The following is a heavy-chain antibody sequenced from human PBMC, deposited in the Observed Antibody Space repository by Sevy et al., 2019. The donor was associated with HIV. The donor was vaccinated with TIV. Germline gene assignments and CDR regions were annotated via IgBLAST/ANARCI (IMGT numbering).Heavy chain of an antibody. CDR1: GFTFNTHA. D-gene: IGHD6-19*01. J-gene: IGHJ4*02. CDR2: ISYDGIIK. V-gene: IGHV3-30*04. Sequence: GGSLRLSCAASGFTFNTHAMHWVRQAPGKGLEWVALISYDGIIKYYADSVKGRLTISRDNSKNTLSLQMNSLRIEDTAVYYCAREGGYTSAWSPGNYSGQRTLVTVSS. CDR3: AREGGYTSAWSPGNY.